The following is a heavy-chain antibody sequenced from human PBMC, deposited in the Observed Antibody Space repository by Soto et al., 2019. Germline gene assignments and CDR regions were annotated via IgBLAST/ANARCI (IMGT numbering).Heavy chain of an antibody. CDR1: GFSFDAYA. J-gene: IGHJ6*02. Sequence: GGSLRLSCAGSGFSFDAYAMHWARQAPGKGLEWVSGIDCNGGTTGYADSVKGRFTISRDNAKNSLYLQIDSLRDEDTALYYCTSDYSNYYFDLDVWRQGTTVTVS. CDR2: IDCNGGTT. CDR3: TSDYSNYYFDLDV. V-gene: IGHV3-9*01. D-gene: IGHD4-4*01.